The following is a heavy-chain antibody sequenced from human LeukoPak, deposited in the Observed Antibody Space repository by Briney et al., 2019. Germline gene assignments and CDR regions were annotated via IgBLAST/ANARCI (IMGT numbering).Heavy chain of an antibody. Sequence: GGSLRLSCAASGFTFSSHGMNWVRQAPGKGLEWVSGISPSGGITYYTDSVKGRFTISRDNSKNTVSLQMNSLRGEDTAVYFCARGGVDHYGSGTYYLMYYFDHWGQGALVTVSS. J-gene: IGHJ4*02. D-gene: IGHD3-10*01. V-gene: IGHV3-23*01. CDR2: ISPSGGIT. CDR1: GFTFSSHG. CDR3: ARGGVDHYGSGTYYLMYYFDH.